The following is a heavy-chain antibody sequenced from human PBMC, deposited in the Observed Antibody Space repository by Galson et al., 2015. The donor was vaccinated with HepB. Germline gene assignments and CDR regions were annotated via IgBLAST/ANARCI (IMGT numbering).Heavy chain of an antibody. CDR3: ATDVFFSTFWSWFDP. D-gene: IGHD2-8*02. J-gene: IGHJ5*02. CDR1: GLRFNTTW. Sequence: SLRLSCAASGLRFNTTWMSWVRQTPGKGLEWIGRIKSKTDGGTADYAAPVEGRFTISRDDARNTLYLHMSRVKTDDTGVYYCATDVFFSTFWSWFDPWGQGTLVTVSS. CDR2: IKSKTDGGTA. V-gene: IGHV3-15*01.